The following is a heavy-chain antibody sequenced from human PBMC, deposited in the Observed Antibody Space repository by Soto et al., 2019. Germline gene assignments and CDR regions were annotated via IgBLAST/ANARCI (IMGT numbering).Heavy chain of an antibody. CDR1: SLSFTGHY. CDR3: AKDLTRQLAYWLGT. Sequence: SGEVSFKASSLSFTGHYINWLRQAPGQGLEWMGWINAHSGGTEYAQKFQGRVTLTRDTSIATAYLTLTSLTSDDTALYYCAKDLTRQLAYWLGTWGQGTQVTVSS. J-gene: IGHJ5*02. D-gene: IGHD6-6*01. CDR2: INAHSGGT. V-gene: IGHV1-2*02.